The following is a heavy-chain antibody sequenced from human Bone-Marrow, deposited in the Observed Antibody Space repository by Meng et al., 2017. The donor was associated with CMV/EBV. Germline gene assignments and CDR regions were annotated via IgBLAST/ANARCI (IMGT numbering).Heavy chain of an antibody. V-gene: IGHV1-46*01. D-gene: IGHD4-17*01. CDR2: INPSGGST. CDR1: VYTFTSYY. Sequence: ASVKVSCKASVYTFTSYYMHWVRQAPGQGLEWMGIINPSGGSTSYAQKFQGRVTMTRDTSTSTVYMELSSLRSEDTAVYYCATYRDYGDYHSAFDSWGQGTLVTVSS. CDR3: ATYRDYGDYHSAFDS. J-gene: IGHJ4*02.